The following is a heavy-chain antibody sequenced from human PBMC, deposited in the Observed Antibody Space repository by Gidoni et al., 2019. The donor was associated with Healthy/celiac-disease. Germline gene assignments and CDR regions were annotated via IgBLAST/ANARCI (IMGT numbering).Heavy chain of an antibody. D-gene: IGHD6-19*01. CDR3: ARRVGAGYNWFRP. Sequence: QVQLQESGPGLVKPSETLSLTCTVSGGSISSYYWSWIRQPPGKGLEWIGYIYYSGSTNYNPSLKSRVTISVDTSKNQFSLKLSSVTAADTAVYYCARRVGAGYNWFRPLGPGNPGHRLL. V-gene: IGHV4-59*01. J-gene: IGHJ5*02. CDR2: IYYSGST. CDR1: GGSISSYY.